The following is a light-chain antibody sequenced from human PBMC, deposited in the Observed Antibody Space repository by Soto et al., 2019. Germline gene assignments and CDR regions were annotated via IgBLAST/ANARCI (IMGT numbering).Light chain of an antibody. CDR1: NIGSKR. CDR2: YDS. J-gene: IGLJ1*01. CDR3: QVWDITTDHYV. V-gene: IGLV3-21*04. Sequence: SYELTQPPSVSVAPKKTARITCGGNNIGSKRVHWYRQKPGQAPVLVIYYDSDRPSGIPERFSGSNSGNTATLTISRVEAGDEADYYCQVWDITTDHYVFGTGTKLTVL.